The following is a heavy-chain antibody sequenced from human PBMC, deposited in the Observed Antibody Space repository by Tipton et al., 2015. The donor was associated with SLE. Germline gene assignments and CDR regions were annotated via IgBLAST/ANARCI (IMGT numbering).Heavy chain of an antibody. Sequence: SLRLSCAASGFTFSSYWMGWVRQAPGKGLEWVANIKQDGSEKYYVDSGKGRFTISRDNAKNSLFLQMNSLRAEDTAVYYCAKSVWEGYCTTSCHPTWFDPWGQGTLVTVSS. J-gene: IGHJ5*02. CDR1: GFTFSSYW. CDR3: AKSVWEGYCTTSCHPTWFDP. V-gene: IGHV3-7*01. CDR2: IKQDGSEK. D-gene: IGHD2-8*01.